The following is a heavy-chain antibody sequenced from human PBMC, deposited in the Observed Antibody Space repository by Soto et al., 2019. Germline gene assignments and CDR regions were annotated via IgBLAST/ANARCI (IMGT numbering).Heavy chain of an antibody. CDR3: AKELVTVDWWYGMDV. D-gene: IGHD2-8*02. Sequence: WWSLRLSCSASVITFSNYAMSWFRQGPGKGLEWVSVISGSGGSTYYADSVKGRFTISRDNSKNTLYLQMNSLRAEDTAVYYCAKELVTVDWWYGMDVWGQGTTVTVSS. V-gene: IGHV3-23*01. J-gene: IGHJ6*02. CDR2: ISGSGGST. CDR1: VITFSNYA.